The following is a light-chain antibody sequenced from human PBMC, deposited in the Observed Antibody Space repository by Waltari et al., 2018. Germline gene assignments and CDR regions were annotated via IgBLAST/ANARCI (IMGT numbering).Light chain of an antibody. CDR3: AAWDDSRNGPV. V-gene: IGLV1-44*01. CDR2: TNN. CDR1: NSNIGTNT. J-gene: IGLJ3*02. Sequence: QSALTQPPSASGTPGQSVTISCSGSNSNIGTNTVNWYQQLPGPAPKLLICTNNQRPYGVPDRFSGSKSGTSASLAISGLQSEDEADYYCAAWDDSRNGPVFGGGTELTVL.